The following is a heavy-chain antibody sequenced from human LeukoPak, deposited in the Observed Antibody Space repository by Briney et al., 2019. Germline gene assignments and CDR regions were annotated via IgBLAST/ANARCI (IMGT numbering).Heavy chain of an antibody. CDR2: IFSGGST. Sequence: GGSLRLSCAASGFTVSSNYMSWVRQAPGKGLEWVSVIFSGGSTYYADSVQSRFTISRDNSKNTVYLQMDSLRAEDTAVYYCARSVGATSSFDIWGQGTMVTVSS. J-gene: IGHJ3*02. CDR1: GFTVSSNY. CDR3: ARSVGATSSFDI. D-gene: IGHD1-26*01. V-gene: IGHV3-53*01.